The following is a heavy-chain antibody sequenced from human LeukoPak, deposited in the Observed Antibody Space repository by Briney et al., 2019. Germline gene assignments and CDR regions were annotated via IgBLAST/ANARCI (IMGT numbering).Heavy chain of an antibody. Sequence: GGPLRLSCAASGFTFSSYSMNWVRQAPGKGLECVSSISSSSSYIYYADSVKGRFTISRDNAKNSLYLQMNSLRAEDTAVYYCAIFPAALEDVWGQGTTVTVSS. J-gene: IGHJ6*02. V-gene: IGHV3-21*01. CDR2: ISSSSSYI. CDR3: AIFPAALEDV. CDR1: GFTFSSYS. D-gene: IGHD2-2*01.